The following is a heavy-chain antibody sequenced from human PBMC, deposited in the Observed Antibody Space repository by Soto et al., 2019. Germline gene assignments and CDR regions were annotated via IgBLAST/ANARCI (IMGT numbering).Heavy chain of an antibody. CDR1: GFTFSSYA. CDR3: AKDFSSTYYYDSSGYPRWSGY. Sequence: PGGSLRLSCAAYGFTFSSYAMSWVRQAPGKGLEWVSAISGSGGGTYYADSVKGRFTISRDNSKNTLYLQMNSLRAEDTAVYYCAKDFSSTYYYDSSGYPRWSGYWGQGTLVTVSS. CDR2: ISGSGGGT. V-gene: IGHV3-23*01. D-gene: IGHD3-22*01. J-gene: IGHJ4*02.